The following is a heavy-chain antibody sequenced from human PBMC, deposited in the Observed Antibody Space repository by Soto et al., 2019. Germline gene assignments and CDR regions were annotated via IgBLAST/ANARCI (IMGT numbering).Heavy chain of an antibody. J-gene: IGHJ6*02. CDR2: ISYDGSNK. Sequence: QVQLVESGGGVVQPGRSLRLSCAASGFTFSSYAMHWVRQAPGKGLEWVAVISYDGSNKYYADSVKGRFTISRDNSKNTLYPQMNSLRAEDTAVYYCARGGAPDIVLMVYAIAYYYGMDVWGQGTTVTVSS. D-gene: IGHD2-8*01. V-gene: IGHV3-30-3*01. CDR3: ARGGAPDIVLMVYAIAYYYGMDV. CDR1: GFTFSSYA.